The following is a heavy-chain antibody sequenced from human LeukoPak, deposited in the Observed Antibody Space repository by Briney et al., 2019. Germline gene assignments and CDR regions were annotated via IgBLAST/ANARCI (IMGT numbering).Heavy chain of an antibody. CDR1: GGSIGFYY. V-gene: IGHV4-59*01. D-gene: IGHD3-10*01. J-gene: IGHJ4*02. CDR3: ARSIKRGLFDY. Sequence: SETLSLTCTVSGGSIGFYYWNWIRQPPGKGLEWIGCVYYNGSSNYNPSLKSRVTISVDTSKIQFSLKLSSVTAADTAVYYCARSIKRGLFDYWGQGSLVTVSS. CDR2: VYYNGSS.